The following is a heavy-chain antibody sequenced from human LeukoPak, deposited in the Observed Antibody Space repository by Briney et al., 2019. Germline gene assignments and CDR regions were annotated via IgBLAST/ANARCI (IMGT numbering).Heavy chain of an antibody. Sequence: GGSLRLSCAASGFTFSSYAMHWVRQAPGKGLEWVSSISSSSSYIYYADSVKGRFTISRDNAKNSLYLQMNSLRAEDTAVYYCAREWAADGMDVWGQGTTVTVSS. CDR1: GFTFSSYA. CDR2: ISSSSSYI. D-gene: IGHD6-13*01. V-gene: IGHV3-21*01. J-gene: IGHJ6*02. CDR3: AREWAADGMDV.